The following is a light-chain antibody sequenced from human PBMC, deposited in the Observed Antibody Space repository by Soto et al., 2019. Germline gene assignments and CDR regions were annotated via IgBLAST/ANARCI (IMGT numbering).Light chain of an antibody. V-gene: IGLV2-14*03. CDR1: NSDVGGYNF. J-gene: IGLJ2*01. CDR3: SSYTSSSTRV. CDR2: DVS. Sequence: QSALTQPASVSGSPGQSITIPCIGTNSDVGGYNFVSWYQQHPGKAPKLIIFDVSNRPSGVSFRFSGSKSGNTASLTISGGQADDEAEYYCSSYTSSSTRVFGGGTKLTVL.